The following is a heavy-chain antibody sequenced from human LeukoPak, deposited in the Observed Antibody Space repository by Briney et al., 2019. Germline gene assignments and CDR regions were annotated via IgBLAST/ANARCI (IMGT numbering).Heavy chain of an antibody. J-gene: IGHJ5*02. CDR3: ARDYARWFDP. CDR2: ISSSSSYI. V-gene: IGHV3-21*01. CDR1: GFTFSSYS. Sequence: GGSLRLSCAASGFTFSSYSMNWVRQAPGKGLEWVSSISSSSSYIYYADSVKGRLTISRDNARNSLYLQMNSLRAEDTAVYYCARDYARWFDPWGQGTLVTVSS. D-gene: IGHD3-16*01.